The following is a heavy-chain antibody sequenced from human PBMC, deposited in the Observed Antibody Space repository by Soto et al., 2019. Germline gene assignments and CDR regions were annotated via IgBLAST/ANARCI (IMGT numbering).Heavy chain of an antibody. CDR1: GYSFTSYW. Sequence: GESLKISYKGSGYSFTSYWISWVRQMPGKGLEWMGRIDPSDSYTNYSPSFQGHVTISADKSISTAYLQWSSLKASDTAMYYCARHCLTFSSKSCNGDDWGQGTLVTVYS. J-gene: IGHJ4*02. CDR3: ARHCLTFSSKSCNGDD. CDR2: IDPSDSYT. D-gene: IGHD2-2*01. V-gene: IGHV5-10-1*01.